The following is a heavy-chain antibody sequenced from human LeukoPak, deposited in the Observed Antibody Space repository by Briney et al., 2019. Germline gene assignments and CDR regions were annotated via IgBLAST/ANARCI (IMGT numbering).Heavy chain of an antibody. V-gene: IGHV3-48*02. J-gene: IGHJ4*02. CDR3: ARGSGNHFDY. Sequence: GGSLRLSCAASGFTFSTYGMDWVRQAPGKGLEWVSYISGFSSTIYYADSVKGRFTISRDNVKNSLYLKMNSLRDEDTAVYYCARGSGNHFDYWGQGALVTVSS. D-gene: IGHD1-14*01. CDR2: ISGFSSTI. CDR1: GFTFSTYG.